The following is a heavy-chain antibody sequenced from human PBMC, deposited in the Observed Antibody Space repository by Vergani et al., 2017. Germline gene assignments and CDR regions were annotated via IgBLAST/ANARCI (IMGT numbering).Heavy chain of an antibody. CDR2: IIPIFGTA. CDR1: GGTFSSYA. J-gene: IGHJ6*02. Sequence: QVQLVQSGAEVKKPGSSVKVSCKASGGTFSSYAISWVRQAPGQGLEWMGGIIPIFGTANYAQKFQGRVTITADESTSPAYMELSSLRSEDTAVYYCAKAGYCSSTSCYTDYYYGMYVWGQGTTVTVSS. CDR3: AKAGYCSSTSCYTDYYYGMYV. D-gene: IGHD2-2*02. V-gene: IGHV1-69*12.